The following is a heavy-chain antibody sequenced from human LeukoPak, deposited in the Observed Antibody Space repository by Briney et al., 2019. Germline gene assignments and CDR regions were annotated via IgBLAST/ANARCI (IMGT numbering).Heavy chain of an antibody. V-gene: IGHV4-31*03. J-gene: IGHJ1*01. CDR3: ARDTNYYDSSGLRVEYFQH. D-gene: IGHD3-22*01. Sequence: SQTLSLTCTVSGGSISSGGYYWSWIRQHPGKGLEWIGYIYYSGSTYYNPSLKSRVTISVDTSKNQFSLKLSSVTAAETAVYYCARDTNYYDSSGLRVEYFQHWGQGTLLTVSS. CDR2: IYYSGST. CDR1: GGSISSGGYY.